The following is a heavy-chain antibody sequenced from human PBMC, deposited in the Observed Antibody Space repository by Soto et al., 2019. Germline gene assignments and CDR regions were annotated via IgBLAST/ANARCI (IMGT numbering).Heavy chain of an antibody. D-gene: IGHD2-21*02. CDR1: GFTFSSYA. J-gene: IGHJ4*02. CDR3: AKDGFGGYRYGGDS. V-gene: IGHV3-23*01. Sequence: GGSLRLSCAASGFTFSSYAMSWVRQAPGKGLEWVSAISGSGGSTYYADSAKGRFTISRDNSKNTLYLQMNSLRAEDTAVYYCAKDGFGGYRYGGDSWGQGTRVTVSS. CDR2: ISGSGGST.